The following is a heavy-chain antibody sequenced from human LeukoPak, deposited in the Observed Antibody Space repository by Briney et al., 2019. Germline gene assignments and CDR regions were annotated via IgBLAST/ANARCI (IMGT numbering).Heavy chain of an antibody. V-gene: IGHV3-48*04. CDR1: GFTFSSYS. J-gene: IGHJ6*02. CDR2: ISSSSSTI. Sequence: GGSLRLSCAASGFTFSSYSMNWVRQAPGKGLEWVSYISSSSSTIYYADSVKGRFTISRDSAKNSLYLQMNSLRAEDTAVYYCARAQGLYYYYGMDVWGQGTTVTVSS. CDR3: ARAQGLYYYYGMDV. D-gene: IGHD6-25*01.